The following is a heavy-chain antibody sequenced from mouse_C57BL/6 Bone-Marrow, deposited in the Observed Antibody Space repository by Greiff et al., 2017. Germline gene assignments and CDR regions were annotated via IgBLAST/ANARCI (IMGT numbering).Heavy chain of an antibody. CDR1: GYSITSGYD. Sequence: EVQRVESGPGMVKPSQSLSLTCTVTGYSITSGYDWHWIRHFPGNKLEWMGYISYSGSTNYNPPLKSRISITHDTSKNNCFLKLNSVTTEDTATDYCASRYGSSWYFDVWGTGTTVTVSS. CDR3: ASRYGSSWYFDV. V-gene: IGHV3-1*01. D-gene: IGHD1-1*01. J-gene: IGHJ1*03. CDR2: ISYSGST.